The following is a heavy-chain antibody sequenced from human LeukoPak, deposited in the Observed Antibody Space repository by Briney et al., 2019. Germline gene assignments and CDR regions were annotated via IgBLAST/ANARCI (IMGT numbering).Heavy chain of an antibody. Sequence: SETLSLTCTVSGGSISSYYWSWIRQPAGRGLEWIGRIYTSGSTNYNPSLKSRVTMSVDTSKNQFSLKLSSVTAADTAVYYCARDPSYYDSSGYYQGGFDIWGQGTMVTVSS. V-gene: IGHV4-4*07. CDR1: GGSISSYY. J-gene: IGHJ3*02. CDR2: IYTSGST. CDR3: ARDPSYYDSSGYYQGGFDI. D-gene: IGHD3-22*01.